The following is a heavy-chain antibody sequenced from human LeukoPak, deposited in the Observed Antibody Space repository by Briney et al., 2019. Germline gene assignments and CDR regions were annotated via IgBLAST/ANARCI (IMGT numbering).Heavy chain of an antibody. CDR2: IKQGGNET. D-gene: IGHD4-17*01. Sequence: GGSLRLSCAASGFIFRNHWMSWVRQVPGGGLEWVAHIKQGGNETHYVDSVEGRFTLSRDDSKNSLYLQMNSLRVDDSAVYYCARGPNYGDRVDYFDYWGQGTLVTVSS. J-gene: IGHJ4*02. CDR1: GFIFRNHW. CDR3: ARGPNYGDRVDYFDY. V-gene: IGHV3-7*01.